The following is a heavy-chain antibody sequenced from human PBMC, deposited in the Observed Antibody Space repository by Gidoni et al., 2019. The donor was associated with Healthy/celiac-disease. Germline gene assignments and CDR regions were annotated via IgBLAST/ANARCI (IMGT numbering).Heavy chain of an antibody. V-gene: IGHV4-34*01. CDR2: INHSGST. D-gene: IGHD6-19*01. Sequence: QVQLQQWGAGLLKPSETLSLTCAVYGGSSSGYYWSWIRQPPGKGLEWIGEINHSGSTNYNPSLKSRVTISVDTSKNQFSLKLSSVTAADTAVYYCARAGIAVAAYYFDYWGQGTLVTVSS. CDR1: GGSSSGYY. J-gene: IGHJ4*02. CDR3: ARAGIAVAAYYFDY.